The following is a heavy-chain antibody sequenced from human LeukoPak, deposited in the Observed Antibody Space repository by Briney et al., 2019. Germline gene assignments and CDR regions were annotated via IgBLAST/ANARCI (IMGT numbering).Heavy chain of an antibody. Sequence: GGSLRLSCAASGFTFSSYSMNWVRQAPGKGLEWVSYISGSSTIYYADSVKGRFTISRDNAKNSLYLQMNSLRAEDTAVYYCARDRGSYYYDSSGYYGDYWGQGTLVTVSS. V-gene: IGHV3-48*04. J-gene: IGHJ4*02. CDR1: GFTFSSYS. CDR2: ISGSSTI. CDR3: ARDRGSYYYDSSGYYGDY. D-gene: IGHD3-22*01.